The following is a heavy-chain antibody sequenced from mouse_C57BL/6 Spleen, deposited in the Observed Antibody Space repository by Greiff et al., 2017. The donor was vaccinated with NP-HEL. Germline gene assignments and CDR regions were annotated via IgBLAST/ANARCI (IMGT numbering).Heavy chain of an antibody. D-gene: IGHD1-1*01. Sequence: DVKLVESGGGLVKPGGSLKLSCAASGFTFSSYAMSWVRQTPEKRLEWVATISDGGSYTYYPDNVKGRFTISRDNAKNNLYLQMSHLKSEDTAMYYCARGGYGSSIYYAMDYWGQGTSVTVSS. V-gene: IGHV5-4*03. CDR1: GFTFSSYA. CDR3: ARGGYGSSIYYAMDY. CDR2: ISDGGSYT. J-gene: IGHJ4*01.